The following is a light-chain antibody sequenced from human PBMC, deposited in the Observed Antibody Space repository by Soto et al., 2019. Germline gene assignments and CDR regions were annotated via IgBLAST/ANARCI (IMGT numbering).Light chain of an antibody. CDR3: QQYVNWPKT. CDR1: QSVSSIY. J-gene: IGKJ1*01. CDR2: DTV. Sequence: EIVLTQSPGTLSLSPGERATLSCRASQSVSSIYLAWYQQTSGQPPKLLIYDTVSRAAGVPGRFSGSGSGTEFTLTISSLQSEDYGVYFCQQYVNWPKTFGHGTKVDIK. V-gene: IGKV3-20*01.